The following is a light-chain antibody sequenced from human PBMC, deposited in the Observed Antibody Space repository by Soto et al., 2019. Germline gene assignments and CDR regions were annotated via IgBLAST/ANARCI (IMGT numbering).Light chain of an antibody. CDR2: YDD. V-gene: IGLV1-36*01. Sequence: QSVLTQPPSVSGAPRQRVTISCSGSSSNIGSNAVNWYQQVPGKAPKLLIYYDDRLSSGVSDRFSGSKSGTSASLAISGLQSDDEADYYCAAWDHSLNAYVFGTGTKVTVL. CDR1: SSNIGSNA. CDR3: AAWDHSLNAYV. J-gene: IGLJ1*01.